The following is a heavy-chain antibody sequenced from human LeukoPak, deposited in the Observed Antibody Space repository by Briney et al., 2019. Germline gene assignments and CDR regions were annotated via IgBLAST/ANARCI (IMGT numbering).Heavy chain of an antibody. CDR2: IYYSGST. V-gene: IGHV4-59*01. CDR1: GGSISSYY. Sequence: KPSETLSLTCTVSGGSISSYYWSWIRQPPGKGLEWIGYIYYSGSTNYNPSLKGRVTISVDTSKNQFSLKLSSVTAADTAVYYCAREYYDILTGHDYFDYWGQGTLVTVSS. CDR3: AREYYDILTGHDYFDY. J-gene: IGHJ4*02. D-gene: IGHD3-9*01.